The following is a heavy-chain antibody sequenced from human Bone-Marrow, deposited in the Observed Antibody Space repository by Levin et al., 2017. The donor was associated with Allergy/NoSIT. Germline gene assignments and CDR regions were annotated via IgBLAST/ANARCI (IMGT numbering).Heavy chain of an antibody. CDR3: TSSFNVVVVAATRDWFDP. J-gene: IGHJ5*02. CDR2: IKSKTDGGTT. CDR1: GFTFSNAW. Sequence: GGSLRLSCAASGFTFSNAWMSWVRQAPGKGLEWVGRIKSKTDGGTTDYAAPVKGRFTISRDDSKNTLYLQMNSLKTEDTAVYYCTSSFNVVVVAATRDWFDPWGQGTLVTVSS. V-gene: IGHV3-15*01. D-gene: IGHD2-15*01.